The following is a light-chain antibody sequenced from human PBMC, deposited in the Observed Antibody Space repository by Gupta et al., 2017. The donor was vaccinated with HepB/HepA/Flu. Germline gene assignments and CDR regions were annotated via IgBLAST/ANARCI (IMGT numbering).Light chain of an antibody. CDR2: DVS. Sequence: QSALTQPASVSGSPGQSITIPCTGTSSDVGGYNYVSWYQQYPGKAPKVIIYDVSGRPSGVSDRFSGSKSGNMASLTTSGLQAEDEADYYCCSYRSSTSLFVFGTGTKVTVL. CDR3: CSYRSSTSLFV. CDR1: SSDVGGYNY. V-gene: IGLV2-14*01. J-gene: IGLJ1*01.